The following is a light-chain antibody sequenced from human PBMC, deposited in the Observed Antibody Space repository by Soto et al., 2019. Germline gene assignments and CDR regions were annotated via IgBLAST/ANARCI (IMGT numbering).Light chain of an antibody. J-gene: IGLJ1*01. CDR1: SSDLGGYHY. CDR3: CTYVGGYTCV. V-gene: IGLV2-11*01. CDR2: DVS. Sequence: QSVLTQPRPVSGSPGQSVLLSCPATSSDLGGYHYVSWSQQHPGRAPTLIIYDVSKPPSGGSDRFSDSKSGNTASLTISGLWAVEEADYFCCTYVGGYTCVFGTGTKVIVI.